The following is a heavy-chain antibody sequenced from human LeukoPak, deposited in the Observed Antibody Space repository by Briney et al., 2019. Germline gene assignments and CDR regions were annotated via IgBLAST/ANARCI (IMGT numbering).Heavy chain of an antibody. CDR2: ISGSAVST. Sequence: GGTLRLSCAASGFTFSSYGMSWVRQAPGKGLEWVSAISGSAVSTYYADSVKGRFTISRDNSKNTLYLQMNSLRAEDTAVYYCARDLWFGELSFAYWGQGTLVTVSS. D-gene: IGHD3-10*01. V-gene: IGHV3-23*01. J-gene: IGHJ4*02. CDR1: GFTFSSYG. CDR3: ARDLWFGELSFAY.